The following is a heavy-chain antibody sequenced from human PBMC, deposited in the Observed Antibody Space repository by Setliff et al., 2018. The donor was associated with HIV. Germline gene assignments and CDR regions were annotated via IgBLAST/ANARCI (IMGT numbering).Heavy chain of an antibody. D-gene: IGHD3-10*01. CDR3: ALGMVRGARYYYYYYMDV. V-gene: IGHV3-48*01. CDR1: GFTFSSYG. Sequence: GGSLRLSCAASGFTFSSYGMNWVRQAPGKGLEWVSYISSSSSTIYYADSVKGRFTISRDNAKNSLYLQMNSLRAADTAVYYCALGMVRGARYYYYYYMDVWGKGTTVTVSS. J-gene: IGHJ6*03. CDR2: ISSSSSTI.